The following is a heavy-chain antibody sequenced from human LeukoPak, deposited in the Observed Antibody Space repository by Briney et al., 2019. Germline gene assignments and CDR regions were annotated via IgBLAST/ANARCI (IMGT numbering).Heavy chain of an antibody. CDR2: INHSGST. Sequence: PSETLSLTCAVYGGSFSGYYWSWIRQPPGKGLEWIGEINHSGSTNYNPSLKSRVTISVDTSKNQFSLKLSSVTAADTAVYYCARDPRRGSFDYWGQGTLVTVSS. CDR3: ARDPRRGSFDY. CDR1: GGSFSGYY. D-gene: IGHD3-10*01. V-gene: IGHV4-34*01. J-gene: IGHJ4*02.